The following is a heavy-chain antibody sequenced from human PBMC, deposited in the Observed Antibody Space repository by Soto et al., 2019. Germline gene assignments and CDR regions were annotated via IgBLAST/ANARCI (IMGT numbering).Heavy chain of an antibody. CDR3: ARDIATMVRGVIDY. CDR1: GYTFTSYG. Sequence: ASVKVSCKASGYTFTSYGISWVRQAPGQGLEWMGWISAYNGNTNYAQKLQGRVTMTTDTSTSTAYMELRSLRSDDTAVYYCARDIATMVRGVIDYWGQGTLVTVSS. J-gene: IGHJ4*02. V-gene: IGHV1-18*01. D-gene: IGHD3-10*01. CDR2: ISAYNGNT.